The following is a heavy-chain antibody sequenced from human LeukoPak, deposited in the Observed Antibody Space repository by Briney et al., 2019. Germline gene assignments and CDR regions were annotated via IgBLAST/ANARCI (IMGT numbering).Heavy chain of an antibody. D-gene: IGHD1-26*01. CDR3: ASGSYFDGFDY. J-gene: IGHJ4*02. CDR1: GGTFSSYA. CDR2: IIPILGIA. Sequence: ASVKVSCKASGGTFSSYAISWVRQAPGQGLEWMGRIIPILGIANYAQKFQGRVTITADKSTSTAYMELSSLRSEDTAVYYCASGSYFDGFDYWGQGTLVTVSS. V-gene: IGHV1-69*04.